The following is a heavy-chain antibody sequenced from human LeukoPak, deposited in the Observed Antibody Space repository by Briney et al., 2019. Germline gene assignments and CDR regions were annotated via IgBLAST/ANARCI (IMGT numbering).Heavy chain of an antibody. D-gene: IGHD4-23*01. CDR2: IYYSGSA. CDR1: GGSISSGGYS. Sequence: PSETLSLTCAVSGGSISSGGYSWSWIRQPPGKGLEWIGYIYYSGSAYYNPSLKSRVTISVDTSKNQFSLKLSSVTAADTAVYYCARAMNYGGNFPDYWGQGTLVTVSS. V-gene: IGHV4-30-4*07. CDR3: ARAMNYGGNFPDY. J-gene: IGHJ4*02.